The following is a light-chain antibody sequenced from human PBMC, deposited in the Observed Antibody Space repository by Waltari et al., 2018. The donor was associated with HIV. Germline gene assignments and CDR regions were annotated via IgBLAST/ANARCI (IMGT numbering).Light chain of an antibody. J-gene: IGLJ2*01. V-gene: IGLV1-47*01. CDR1: SYNIGNNF. CDR2: QND. Sequence: QSVLTQPPSASGPPGQRVPISCSGNSYNIGNNFVSWYQQVPGMAPTLLIYQNDQRPSGCPARFSVSKSGTSASLASSGLRSEDEADYYCSAWDDKLTAVVFGGGTKLTDL. CDR3: SAWDDKLTAVV.